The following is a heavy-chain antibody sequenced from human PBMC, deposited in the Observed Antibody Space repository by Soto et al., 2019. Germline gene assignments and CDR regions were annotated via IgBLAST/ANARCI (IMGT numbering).Heavy chain of an antibody. CDR1: GFTFSTYA. CDR2: ISGSGGST. D-gene: IGHD6-13*01. J-gene: IGHJ4*02. CDR3: AKDLDSSNSYRGGGG. V-gene: IGHV3-23*01. Sequence: VQLLESGGGLVQPGGSLRLSCTASGFTFSTYAMSWVRQALGKGLEWVSSISGSGGSTYYADSVKGRFTISRDNSKNTLFLQVNSLRAEDTAVYYCAKDLDSSNSYRGGGGWGQGTLVTVSS.